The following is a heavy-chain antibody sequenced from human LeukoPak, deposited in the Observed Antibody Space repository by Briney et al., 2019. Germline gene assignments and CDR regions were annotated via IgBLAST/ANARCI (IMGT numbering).Heavy chain of an antibody. CDR2: FDPEDGET. J-gene: IGHJ4*02. D-gene: IGHD5-18*01. CDR1: GYTLTELS. CDR3: ATSRPERGYSYGYGYFDY. Sequence: ASLKVSCKVSGYTLTELSMHWVRQAPGKGLEWMGGFDPEDGETIYAQKFQGRVTMTEDTSTDTAYMELSSLRSEDTAVYYCATSRPERGYSYGYGYFDYWGQGTLVTVSS. V-gene: IGHV1-24*01.